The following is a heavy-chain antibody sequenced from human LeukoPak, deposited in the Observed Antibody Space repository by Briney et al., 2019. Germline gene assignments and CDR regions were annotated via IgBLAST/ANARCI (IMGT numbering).Heavy chain of an antibody. J-gene: IGHJ4*02. CDR1: GFTFTTYA. CDR3: AKRTLGGLAFDY. D-gene: IGHD3/OR15-3a*01. CDR2: ISGSGSGT. V-gene: IGHV3-23*01. Sequence: PGGSLRPSCAASGFTFTTYAMHWVRQAPGKGLEWVSAISGSGSGTYYADSVKGRFTISRDNSKNTLYLQMNSLRAEDTAVYYCAKRTLGGLAFDYWGQGALVTVSS.